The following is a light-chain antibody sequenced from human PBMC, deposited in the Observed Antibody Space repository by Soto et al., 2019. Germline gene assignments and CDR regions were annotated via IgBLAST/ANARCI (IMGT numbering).Light chain of an antibody. CDR2: GTS. CDR3: QQYSIWRT. J-gene: IGKJ1*01. CDR1: QSINSRS. Sequence: QPTDPLSFSPGARATLCFGARQSINSRSLALYQQKPGHAPSLXIYGTSSSATGIPARFSGSGSGTEFTLTLSSLQSEDFAVYYCQQYSIWRTFGQGTKV. V-gene: IGKV3D-15*01.